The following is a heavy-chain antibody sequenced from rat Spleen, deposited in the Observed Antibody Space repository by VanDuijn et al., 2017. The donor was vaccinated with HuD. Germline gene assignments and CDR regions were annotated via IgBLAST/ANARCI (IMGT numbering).Heavy chain of an antibody. CDR2: IWSGGST. V-gene: IGHV2-15*01. D-gene: IGHD1-10*01. J-gene: IGHJ4*01. CDR1: GFSLTSYS. Sequence: QVQLKESGPGLVQPSQTLSLTCTVSGFSLTSYSVSWVRQPPGKGLEWIGAIWSGGSTDYNSALKSRLSISRDTSKNQVFLKLNSLQTDDTAIYYCTRSPYNNYVMDAWGQGVMVTVSS. CDR3: TRSPYNNYVMDA.